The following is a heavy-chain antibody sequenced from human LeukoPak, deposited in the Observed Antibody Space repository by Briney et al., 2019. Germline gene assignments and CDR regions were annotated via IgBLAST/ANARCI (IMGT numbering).Heavy chain of an antibody. CDR3: VYQVQGVVK. Sequence: GGSLRLSCAASGFTFSSYAMSWVRQAPGKGLEYVSGISGDGARTYYADSVKGRFTISRDNSKNTLYVQMTSLKTEDTAVYYCVYQVQGVVKWGQGTLVTVSS. J-gene: IGHJ4*02. D-gene: IGHD3-3*01. CDR2: ISGDGART. V-gene: IGHV3-64*05. CDR1: GFTFSSYA.